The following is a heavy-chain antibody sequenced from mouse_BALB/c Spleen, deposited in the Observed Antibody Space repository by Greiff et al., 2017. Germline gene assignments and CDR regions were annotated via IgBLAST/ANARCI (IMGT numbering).Heavy chain of an antibody. Sequence: VKVVESGPGLVAPSQSLSITCTVSGFSLTDYGVSWIRQPPGKGLEWLGVIWGGGSTYYNSALKSRLSISKDNSKSQVFLKMNSLQTDDTAMYYCAKQPPMITYAMDYWGQGTSVTVSS. J-gene: IGHJ4*01. CDR2: IWGGGST. CDR3: AKQPPMITYAMDY. D-gene: IGHD2-4*01. V-gene: IGHV2-6-5*01. CDR1: GFSLTDYG.